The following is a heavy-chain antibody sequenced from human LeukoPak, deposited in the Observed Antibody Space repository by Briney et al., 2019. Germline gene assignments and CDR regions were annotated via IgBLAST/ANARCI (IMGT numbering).Heavy chain of an antibody. CDR3: AKEGGYSGYQWVWFDP. V-gene: IGHV3-23*01. Sequence: GGSLRLSCVGSGFIFSSYAMSWVRQAPGKGREWVAVISGSGGTIYYADSVRGRFSISGDNFKNMLHMQMNSPRAEDTAVYYCAKEGGYSGYQWVWFDPWGQGTLVTAAS. D-gene: IGHD5-12*01. CDR2: ISGSGGTI. CDR1: GFIFSSYA. J-gene: IGHJ5*02.